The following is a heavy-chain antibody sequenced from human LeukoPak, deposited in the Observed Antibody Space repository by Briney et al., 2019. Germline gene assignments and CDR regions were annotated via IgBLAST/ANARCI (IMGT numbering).Heavy chain of an antibody. J-gene: IGHJ4*02. CDR1: GGSISSSCYY. D-gene: IGHD3-9*01. CDR2: IYYSGST. V-gene: IGHV4-39*01. Sequence: SETLSLTCTVSGGSISSSCYYLFWIRQPPGTGLEWIGSIYYSGSTYYNPSLKSRVTISVDTSKNQFSLKLSSVTAADTAVYYCARAYYDILTGYYPFDYWGQGTLVTVSS. CDR3: ARAYYDILTGYYPFDY.